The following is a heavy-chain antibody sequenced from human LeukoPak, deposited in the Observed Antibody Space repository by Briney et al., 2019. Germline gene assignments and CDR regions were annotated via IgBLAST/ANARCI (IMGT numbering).Heavy chain of an antibody. Sequence: PGGSLRLSCAASGFTFSNYAMSWVRQAPGKGLEWVSAISGSGCSTYFADSVKGRFTISRDNSNNTLYLQMNSLRAEDTAVYYCAKDRGYCSGVNCYRFDYWGQGTLVTVSS. V-gene: IGHV3-23*01. CDR3: AKDRGYCSGVNCYRFDY. J-gene: IGHJ4*02. CDR2: ISGSGCST. D-gene: IGHD2-15*01. CDR1: GFTFSNYA.